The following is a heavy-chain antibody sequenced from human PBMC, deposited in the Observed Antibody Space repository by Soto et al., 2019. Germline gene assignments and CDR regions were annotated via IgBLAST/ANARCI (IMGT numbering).Heavy chain of an antibody. CDR3: TRDVRPPAADLDAFDI. D-gene: IGHD2-15*01. CDR1: GFTFSNYN. Sequence: EVQLVESGGGLVQPGGSLRLSCAASGFTFSNYNMNWVRQAPGKGLEWISYISSSSSITYHADSVKGRFTMSGDNAKNSLYLQMKSLRVEDTAVYYCTRDVRPPAADLDAFDIWGQGTMVTVSS. J-gene: IGHJ3*02. V-gene: IGHV3-48*04. CDR2: ISSSSSIT.